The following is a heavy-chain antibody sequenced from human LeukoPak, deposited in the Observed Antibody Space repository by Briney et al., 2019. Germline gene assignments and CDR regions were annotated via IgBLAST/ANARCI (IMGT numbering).Heavy chain of an antibody. V-gene: IGHV3-23*01. J-gene: IGHJ6*03. Sequence: GGSLRLSCAASGFTFSSYAMSWVRQAPGKGLEWVSAISGSGGSTYYAASVKGRFTISRDNSKNTLYLQMNSLRAEDTAVYYCAKDCHNWNDLYYYYMDVWGKGTTVTVSS. CDR1: GFTFSSYA. CDR2: ISGSGGST. D-gene: IGHD1-1*01. CDR3: AKDCHNWNDLYYYYMDV.